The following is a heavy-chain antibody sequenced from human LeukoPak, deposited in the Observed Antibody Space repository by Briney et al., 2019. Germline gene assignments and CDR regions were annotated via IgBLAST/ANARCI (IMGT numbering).Heavy chain of an antibody. CDR1: GFTVSSNY. CDR3: ARGLYYYDSSGYAFDI. CDR2: IYSGGST. J-gene: IGHJ3*02. Sequence: GGSLRLSCAASGFTVSSNYMSWVRQAPGKGLEWVSVIYSGGSTYYADTVKGRFTISRDNSKNTLYLQMNSLRAEDTAVYYCARGLYYYDSSGYAFDIWGQGTMVTVSS. D-gene: IGHD3-22*01. V-gene: IGHV3-53*01.